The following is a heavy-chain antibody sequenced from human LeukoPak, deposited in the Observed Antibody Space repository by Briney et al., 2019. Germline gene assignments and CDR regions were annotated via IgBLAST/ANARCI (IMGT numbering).Heavy chain of an antibody. CDR3: ARDNKERQLGGC. D-gene: IGHD6-13*01. J-gene: IGHJ4*02. V-gene: IGHV1-46*01. CDR2: INPSGGST. CDR1: GYTFTSYY. Sequence: ASVKVSCKASGYTFTSYYMHWVRQAPGQGLDWVGLINPSGGSTSYAQKFKGRVTMTRDTSTSTVYMELSSLRSEDTAVYYCARDNKERQLGGCWGQGTLVTVSS.